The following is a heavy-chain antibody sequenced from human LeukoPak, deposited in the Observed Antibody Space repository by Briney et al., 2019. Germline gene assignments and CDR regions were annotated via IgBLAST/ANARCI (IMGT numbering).Heavy chain of an antibody. CDR2: ISSNGGST. CDR3: ARTREVLWSDDAFDI. D-gene: IGHD2-2*01. Sequence: GGSLRLSCAASGFTFSSYAMHWVRQAPGKGLEYVSAISSNGGSTYYANSVKGRFTISRDNSKNTLYLQMGSLRGEDMAVYCCARTREVLWSDDAFDIWGQGTMVTVSS. J-gene: IGHJ3*02. V-gene: IGHV3-64*01. CDR1: GFTFSSYA.